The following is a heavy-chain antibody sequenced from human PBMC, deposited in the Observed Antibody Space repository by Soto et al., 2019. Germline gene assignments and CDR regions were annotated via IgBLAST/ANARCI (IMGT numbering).Heavy chain of an antibody. D-gene: IGHD2-21*01. V-gene: IGHV1-69*01. Sequence: QVQLVQAGAEVKKPGSSVKVSCKASGGTFRSYSINWVRQAPGQGLEWMGEIIPIFGTANYAQKFQGRVTMTADESTSTAYMEPGSLISECTAVYDCATDGERPSGGIDYWGQGTLVTVSS. CDR2: IIPIFGTA. CDR1: GGTFRSYS. J-gene: IGHJ4*02. CDR3: ATDGERPSGGIDY.